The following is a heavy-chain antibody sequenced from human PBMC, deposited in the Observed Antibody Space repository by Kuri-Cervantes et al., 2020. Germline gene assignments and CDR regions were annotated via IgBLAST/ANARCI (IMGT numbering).Heavy chain of an antibody. J-gene: IGHJ4*02. V-gene: IGHV1-2*02. Sequence: ASVKVSCKASGYTFTGYYMHWVRQAPGQGLEWMGWINPNSGGANYAQKFQGRVTMTRDTSISTAYMELRSLRSDDTAVYYCARQMSTYSSGYAYFDYWGQGTLVTVSS. CDR1: GYTFTGYY. D-gene: IGHD6-19*01. CDR3: ARQMSTYSSGYAYFDY. CDR2: INPNSGGA.